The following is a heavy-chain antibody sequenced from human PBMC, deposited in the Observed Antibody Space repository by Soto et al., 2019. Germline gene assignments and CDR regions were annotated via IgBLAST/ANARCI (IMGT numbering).Heavy chain of an antibody. CDR3: ARLYYDNLDNWFDP. J-gene: IGHJ5*02. CDR1: DGSISSSSYY. Sequence: SETPALTCTVSDGSISSSSYYWGWIRQPPGKGLEWIGSIYYSGSTYYNPSLKSRVTISVDTSKNQFSLKLSSVTAADTAVYYCARLYYDNLDNWFDPWGQGTLVTVSS. CDR2: IYYSGST. V-gene: IGHV4-39*01. D-gene: IGHD3-3*01.